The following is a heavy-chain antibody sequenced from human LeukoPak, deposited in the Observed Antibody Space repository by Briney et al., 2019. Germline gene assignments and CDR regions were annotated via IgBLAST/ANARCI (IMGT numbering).Heavy chain of an antibody. D-gene: IGHD1-26*01. V-gene: IGHV3-48*04. CDR1: GFTFSSYS. CDR3: ARDQKWELLPFDY. J-gene: IGHJ4*02. CDR2: ISSSSSTI. Sequence: PGGSLRLSCAASGFTFSSYSMNWVRQAPGKGLEWVSYISSSSSTIYYADSVKGRFTISRDNAKNSLYLQMNSLRAEDTAVYYCARDQKWELLPFDYWGQGTLVTVS.